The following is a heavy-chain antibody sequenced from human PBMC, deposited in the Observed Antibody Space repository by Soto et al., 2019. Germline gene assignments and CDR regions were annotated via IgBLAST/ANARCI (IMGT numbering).Heavy chain of an antibody. J-gene: IGHJ3*02. V-gene: IGHV4-4*02. CDR3: AREGLAAAAGTSACDI. Sequence: QVQLQESGPGLVKPSGTLSLTCAVSSGSISSSNWWSWVRQPPGKGLEWIGEIYHSGSPNYNPSLKSRVTISVDKSKNQVSLKLSSVTAADTAVYYCAREGLAAAAGTSACDIWGQGTMVTVSS. D-gene: IGHD6-13*01. CDR2: IYHSGSP. CDR1: SGSISSSNW.